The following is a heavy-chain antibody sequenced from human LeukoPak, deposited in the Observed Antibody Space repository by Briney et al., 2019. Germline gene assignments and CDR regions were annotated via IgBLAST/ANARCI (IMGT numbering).Heavy chain of an antibody. CDR3: AREESNLQYSGYDWTYYFDY. CDR1: GGTFSSYA. D-gene: IGHD5-12*01. J-gene: IGHJ4*02. Sequence: SVKVSCKASGGTFSSYAISWVRQAPGQGLEWMGGIIPIFGTANYAQKFQGRVTITADKSTSTAYMELSSLRSEDTAVYYCAREESNLQYSGYDWTYYFDYWGQGTLVTVSS. V-gene: IGHV1-69*06. CDR2: IIPIFGTA.